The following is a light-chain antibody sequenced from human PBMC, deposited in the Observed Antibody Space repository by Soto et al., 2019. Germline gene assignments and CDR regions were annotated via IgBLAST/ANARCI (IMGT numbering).Light chain of an antibody. J-gene: IGLJ2*01. CDR3: QTWGTDVV. CDR1: SGHSSYA. Sequence: QPVLTQSPSASASLGASVKLTCTLSSGHSSYAIAWHQQQPEKGPRYLMKLNSDGSHSKGDGIPDRFSGSSSGAERYLTISGLQSEDEADYYCQTWGTDVVFGGGTKVTVL. V-gene: IGLV4-69*01. CDR2: LNSDGSH.